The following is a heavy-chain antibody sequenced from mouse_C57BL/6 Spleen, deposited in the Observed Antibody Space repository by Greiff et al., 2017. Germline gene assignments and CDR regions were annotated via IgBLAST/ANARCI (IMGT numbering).Heavy chain of an antibody. Sequence: EVMLVESGGGLVKPGGSLKLSCAASGFTFSSYTMSWVRQTPEKRLEWVATISGGGGNTYYPDSVKGRFTISRYNAKNTLYLQMSSLRSEDTALYYCARHYSNYFDYWGQGTSVTVSS. D-gene: IGHD2-5*01. CDR3: ARHYSNYFDY. CDR2: ISGGGGNT. V-gene: IGHV5-9*01. CDR1: GFTFSSYT. J-gene: IGHJ4*01.